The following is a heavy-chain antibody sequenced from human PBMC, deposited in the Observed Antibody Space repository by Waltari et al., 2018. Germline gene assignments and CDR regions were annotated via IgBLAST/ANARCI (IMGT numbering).Heavy chain of an antibody. V-gene: IGHV1-69*01. Sequence: QVQLVQSGAEVKKPGSSVKVSCKASGGTFSSYAISWVRQPPGKGLEWMVEIIAILGTANYAQKFQGRVTITADESTSTAYMELSSLRSEDTAVYYCARVGGLPQSRYSSWVDYWGQGTLVTVSS. CDR2: IIAILGTA. D-gene: IGHD6-13*01. J-gene: IGHJ4*02. CDR1: GGTFSSYA. CDR3: ARVGGLPQSRYSSWVDY.